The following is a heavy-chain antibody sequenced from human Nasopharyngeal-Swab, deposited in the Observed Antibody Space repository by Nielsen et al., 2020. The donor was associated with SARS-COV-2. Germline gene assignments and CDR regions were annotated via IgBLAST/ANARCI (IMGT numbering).Heavy chain of an antibody. D-gene: IGHD3-9*01. J-gene: IGHJ6*02. Sequence: WIRQPPGKALEWLARIDWDDDKYYSTSLKTRPTISKDTSKNQVVLTMTNMDPVDTATYYCARTLYYDILTGYSRGNYGMDVWGQGTTVTVSS. CDR2: IDWDDDK. V-gene: IGHV2-70*11. CDR3: ARTLYYDILTGYSRGNYGMDV.